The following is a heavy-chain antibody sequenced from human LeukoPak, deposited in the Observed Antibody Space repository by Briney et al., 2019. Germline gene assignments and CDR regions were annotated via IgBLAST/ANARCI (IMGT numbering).Heavy chain of an antibody. D-gene: IGHD1-26*01. CDR2: INHSGST. J-gene: IGHJ4*02. CDR1: GGSFSGYY. Sequence: SETLSLTCAVYGGSFSGYYWSWIRQPPGKGLEWIGEINHSGSTNYNPSLKSRVTISLDTSRNQFSLKLTSVTAADTAFYYYAKELTFGGSHRNFDSWGQGTLVTVSS. V-gene: IGHV4-34*01. CDR3: AKELTFGGSHRNFDS.